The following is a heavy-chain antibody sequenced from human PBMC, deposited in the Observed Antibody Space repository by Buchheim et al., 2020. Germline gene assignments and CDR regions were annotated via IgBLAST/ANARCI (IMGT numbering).Heavy chain of an antibody. CDR2: ISGSGGST. D-gene: IGHD3-16*02. CDR1: GFTFSSYA. J-gene: IGHJ4*02. V-gene: IGHV3-23*01. Sequence: EVQLLESGGGLVQPGGSLRLSCAASGFTFSSYAMSWVRQAPGKGLEWVSAISGSGGSTYYADSVKGRFTISRDNSKNTLYLQMNSLRAEDTAVYYCAKEANSGYYDYVWGSYRLYYFDYWGQGTL. CDR3: AKEANSGYYDYVWGSYRLYYFDY.